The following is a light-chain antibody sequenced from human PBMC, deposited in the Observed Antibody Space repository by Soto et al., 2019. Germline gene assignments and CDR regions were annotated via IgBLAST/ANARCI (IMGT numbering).Light chain of an antibody. CDR3: QQYGSSPPFP. J-gene: IGKJ3*01. V-gene: IGKV3-20*01. CDR1: QSVSSSY. CDR2: GAS. Sequence: EIVLTQSPGTLSLSPGERATLSCRASQSVSSSYLAWYQQKPGQAPRLLIYGASSRATGIPDRFNGSGSGTDFTLTISRLEPEDFAVYFCQQYGSSPPFPFGPGNRVDIK.